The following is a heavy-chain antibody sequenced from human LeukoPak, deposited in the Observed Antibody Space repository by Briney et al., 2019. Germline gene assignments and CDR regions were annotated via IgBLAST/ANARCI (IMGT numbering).Heavy chain of an antibody. CDR2: IHTDETT. D-gene: IGHD3-10*01. V-gene: IGHV3-53*01. CDR3: AREPNAGSGNYRKYFDF. CDR1: GFTVSSNY. J-gene: IGHJ4*02. Sequence: PGGSLRLSCAASGFTVSSNYVTWVRQAPGKGLEWVSVIHTDETTYYADSVKGRFTISRDNSKNTVYLQMNSLRGEDTAMYYCAREPNAGSGNYRKYFDFWGQGTLVTVSS.